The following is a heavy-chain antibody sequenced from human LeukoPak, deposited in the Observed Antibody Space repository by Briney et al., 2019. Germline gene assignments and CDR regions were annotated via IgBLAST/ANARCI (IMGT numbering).Heavy chain of an antibody. CDR1: GFTFSDYY. J-gene: IGHJ6*02. Sequence: PGGSLRLSCAASGFTFSDYYMSWIRQAPGKGLEWVPYISSSSSYTNYADSVKGRFTISRDNAKNSLYLQMNSLRAEDTAVYYCARAGLNYGMDVWGQGTTVTVSS. CDR3: ARAGLNYGMDV. CDR2: ISSSSSYT. V-gene: IGHV3-11*06.